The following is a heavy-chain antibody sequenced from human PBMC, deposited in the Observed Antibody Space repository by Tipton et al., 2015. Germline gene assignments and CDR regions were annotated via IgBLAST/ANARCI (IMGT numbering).Heavy chain of an antibody. D-gene: IGHD3-22*01. CDR2: ISGSGGST. Sequence: SLRLSCAGSGFTFSSYAMSWVRQAPGKGLEWVSAISGSGGSTYYADSVKGRFTISRDNSRNMVSLQMNSLRAEDTAVYYCAKEPPWGFYDSDGYHVNWFGPWGQGTLVTVSS. CDR1: GFTFSSYA. V-gene: IGHV3-23*01. J-gene: IGHJ5*02. CDR3: AKEPPWGFYDSDGYHVNWFGP.